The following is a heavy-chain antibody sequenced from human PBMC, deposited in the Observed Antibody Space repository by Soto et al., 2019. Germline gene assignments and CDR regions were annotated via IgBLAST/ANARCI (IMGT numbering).Heavy chain of an antibody. J-gene: IGHJ5*02. D-gene: IGHD2-2*01. CDR3: ARDGSSTANWIDP. CDR2: IYHTGKT. CDR1: GDNISLVCDY. V-gene: IGHV4-31*03. Sequence: TLSRPYRGSGDNISLVCDYWPLKSKHPGQGLEWIGYIYHTGKTDYNPSLKSRVTMSVDMSKNQFSLKVASVTAADTAVYYCARDGSSTANWIDPWGRGTQVTVSS.